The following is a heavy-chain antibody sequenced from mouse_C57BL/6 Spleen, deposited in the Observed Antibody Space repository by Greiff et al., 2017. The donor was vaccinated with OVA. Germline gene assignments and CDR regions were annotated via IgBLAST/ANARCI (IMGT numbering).Heavy chain of an antibody. CDR1: GFTFSSYG. Sequence: DVKLVESGGDLVKPGGSLKLSCAASGFTFSSYGMSWVRQTPDKRLEWVATISSGGSYTYYPDSVKGRFTISRDNAKNTLYLQMSSLKSEDTAMYYCARRYYDYDGGYYYAMDYWGQGTSVTVSS. V-gene: IGHV5-6*02. J-gene: IGHJ4*01. D-gene: IGHD2-4*01. CDR2: ISSGGSYT. CDR3: ARRYYDYDGGYYYAMDY.